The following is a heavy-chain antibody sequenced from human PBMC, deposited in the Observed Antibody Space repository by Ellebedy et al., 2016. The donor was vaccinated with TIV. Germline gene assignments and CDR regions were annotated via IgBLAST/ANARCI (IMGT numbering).Heavy chain of an antibody. D-gene: IGHD4-17*01. CDR2: INPSGGST. CDR1: GYTFTSYH. CDR3: ARGYGDFDY. Sequence: APVKVSCKASGYTFTSYHMHWVRQAPGQGLEWMGIINPSGGSTIYAQKLQGRVTMTRDTSTRTVYMELTSLTSEDTAVYYCARGYGDFDYWGQGTLVTVSS. V-gene: IGHV1-46*04. J-gene: IGHJ4*02.